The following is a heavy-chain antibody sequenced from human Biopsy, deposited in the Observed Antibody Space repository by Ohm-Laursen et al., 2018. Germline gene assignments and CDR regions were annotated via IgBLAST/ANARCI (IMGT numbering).Heavy chain of an antibody. Sequence: SLRLSCSASGFTFKNYAMNWVRQALGKGLDWVSSIDSSAASTFYADSVKGRFTISRDNSKNTLFLQMNSLRAADTAIYYCAKGRVGNSGSLDIWGHGTMVTVSS. CDR1: GFTFKNYA. CDR2: IDSSAAST. V-gene: IGHV3-23*01. J-gene: IGHJ3*02. CDR3: AKGRVGNSGSLDI. D-gene: IGHD1-1*01.